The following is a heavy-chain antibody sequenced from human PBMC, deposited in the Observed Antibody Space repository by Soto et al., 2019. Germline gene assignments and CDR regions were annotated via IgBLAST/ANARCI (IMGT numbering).Heavy chain of an antibody. V-gene: IGHV1-69*13. J-gene: IGHJ4*02. Sequence: ASVKVSCKASGGTFSSYAISWVRQAPGQGLEWMGGIIPIFGTANYAQKFQGRVTITADESTSTAYMELSSLRSEDTAVYYCARGTGYSSGADYWGQGTLVTVSS. D-gene: IGHD6-19*01. CDR2: IIPIFGTA. CDR3: ARGTGYSSGADY. CDR1: GGTFSSYA.